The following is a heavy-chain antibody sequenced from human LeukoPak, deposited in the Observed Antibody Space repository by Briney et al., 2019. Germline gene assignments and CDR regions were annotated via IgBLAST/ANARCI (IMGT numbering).Heavy chain of an antibody. V-gene: IGHV3-23*01. CDR3: VKDRCDRTTCPEV. J-gene: IGHJ4*02. Sequence: PGGSLRLSCTASGFTFSTYAMSWVRQAPGEGLECVSVISGSGDSTYSDSVKGRFTISRDNSKNTLHLQMSSLRAEDTALYYCVKDRCDRTTCPEVWGQGTLVTVSS. D-gene: IGHD2-2*01. CDR1: GFTFSTYA. CDR2: ISGSGDST.